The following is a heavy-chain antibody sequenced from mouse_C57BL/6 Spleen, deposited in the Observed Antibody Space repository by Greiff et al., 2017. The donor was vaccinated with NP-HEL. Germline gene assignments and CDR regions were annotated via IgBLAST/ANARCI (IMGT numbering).Heavy chain of an antibody. V-gene: IGHV10-1*01. CDR1: GFSFNTYA. CDR2: IRSKSNNYAT. Sequence: VQLVESGGGLVQPKGSLKLSCAASGFSFNTYAMNWVRQAPGKGLEWVARIRSKSNNYATYYADSVKDRFTISRDDSESMLYLQMNNLKTEDTAMYYCVREGDSSGYIDYWGQGTTLTVSS. J-gene: IGHJ2*01. D-gene: IGHD3-2*02. CDR3: VREGDSSGYIDY.